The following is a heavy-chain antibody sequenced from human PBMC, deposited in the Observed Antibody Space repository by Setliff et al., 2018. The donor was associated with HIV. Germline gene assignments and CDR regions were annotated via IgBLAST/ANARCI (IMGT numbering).Heavy chain of an antibody. Sequence: SVKVSCKVSGGSFSSFAISRVRQAPGHGLEWMGGIIPMFGTTNYAQKLQGRVTLSADESTSTAYMQLSSLTSEDTAVYYCARGRWLQSFDYWGQGTLVTVS. J-gene: IGHJ4*02. CDR3: ARGRWLQSFDY. V-gene: IGHV1-69*13. D-gene: IGHD5-12*01. CDR2: IIPMFGTT. CDR1: GGSFSSFA.